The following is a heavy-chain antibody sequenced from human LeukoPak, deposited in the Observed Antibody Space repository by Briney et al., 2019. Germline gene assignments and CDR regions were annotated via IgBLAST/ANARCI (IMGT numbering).Heavy chain of an antibody. CDR1: GFTFSSYA. J-gene: IGHJ4*02. Sequence: GGSLRLSCAASGFTFSSYAMSWVRQAPGKGLEWVSAISGSGGSTYYADSVKGRFTISRDNSKNTLYLQMNSLRAEDTAVYYCAKGSDFWSGYFLDYWGQGTLVTVSS. V-gene: IGHV3-23*01. D-gene: IGHD3-3*01. CDR2: ISGSGGST. CDR3: AKGSDFWSGYFLDY.